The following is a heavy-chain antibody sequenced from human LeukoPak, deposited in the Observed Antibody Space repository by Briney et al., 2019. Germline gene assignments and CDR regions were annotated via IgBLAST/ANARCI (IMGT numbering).Heavy chain of an antibody. Sequence: GASVKVSCKASGYTFTSYDINWVRQATGQGLEWMGWMNPNSGNTGYAQRFQGGVTMTRNTSISTAYMELSSLRSEDTAVYYCARGKAHCSSTSCYGGWFDPWGQGTLVTVSS. J-gene: IGHJ5*02. CDR2: MNPNSGNT. CDR3: ARGKAHCSSTSCYGGWFDP. V-gene: IGHV1-8*01. D-gene: IGHD2-2*01. CDR1: GYTFTSYD.